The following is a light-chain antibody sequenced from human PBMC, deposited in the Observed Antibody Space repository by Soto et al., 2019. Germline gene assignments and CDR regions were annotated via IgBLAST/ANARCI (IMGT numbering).Light chain of an antibody. CDR1: QSVSSSY. CDR3: QQYGSSTPWT. V-gene: IGKV3-20*01. CDR2: GAS. J-gene: IGKJ1*01. Sequence: DMVLTQSPGTLSLSPGERATLSCRASQSVSSSYLAWHQQKPGQAPRLLIYGASSRATGIPDMFSGSGYGRDFSITISRLEPEDFAVYFCQQYGSSTPWTFGQGTQVKIK.